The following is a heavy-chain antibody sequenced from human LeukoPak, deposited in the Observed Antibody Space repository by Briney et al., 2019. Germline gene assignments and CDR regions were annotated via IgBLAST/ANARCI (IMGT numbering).Heavy chain of an antibody. D-gene: IGHD3-22*01. V-gene: IGHV3-23*01. CDR3: AKRRYYDDSAFDY. CDR1: GFTFSSYA. J-gene: IGHJ4*02. Sequence: GGSLRLSCAASGFTFSSYAMSWVRQAPGKGLEWVSAITSSGGSTHYADSVKGRFTISRDNSKNTLYLQMNSLRAEDTALYYCAKRRYYDDSAFDYWGQGTLVTVSS. CDR2: ITSSGGST.